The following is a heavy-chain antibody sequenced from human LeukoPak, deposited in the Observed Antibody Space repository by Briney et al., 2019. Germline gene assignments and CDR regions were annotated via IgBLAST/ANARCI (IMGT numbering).Heavy chain of an antibody. V-gene: IGHV3-7*03. CDR2: IKQDGSEK. D-gene: IGHD3-9*01. CDR1: GFTFSNYW. Sequence: QTGGSLRLSCAASGFTFSNYWLTWVRQAPGQGLEWVANIKQDGSEKHYVDSVKGRFTISRDNAKNSLYLQMNSLRAEDTAVYYCARDRPDFDWLSQYGMDVWGQGTTVTVSS. J-gene: IGHJ6*02. CDR3: ARDRPDFDWLSQYGMDV.